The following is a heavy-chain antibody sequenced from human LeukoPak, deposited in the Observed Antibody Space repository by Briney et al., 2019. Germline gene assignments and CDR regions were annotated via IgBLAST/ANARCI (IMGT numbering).Heavy chain of an antibody. CDR1: GSIFTSYW. V-gene: IGHV5-51*01. D-gene: IGHD6-19*01. Sequence: NLGASLQISCKGSGSIFTSYWIGWVRQLPGKGLEWMGIIYPGDSDTRYSPSFQGQVTISADKSISTAYLQWSSLKASDTAMYYCARRGSGWYWDYWGQGTLVTVSS. J-gene: IGHJ4*02. CDR3: ARRGSGWYWDY. CDR2: IYPGDSDT.